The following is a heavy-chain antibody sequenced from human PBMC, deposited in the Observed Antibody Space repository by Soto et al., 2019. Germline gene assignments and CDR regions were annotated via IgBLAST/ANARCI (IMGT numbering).Heavy chain of an antibody. V-gene: IGHV4-34*01. Sequence: SETLSLTCAVYGGSFSGYYWSWIRQPPGKGLEWIGEINHSGSTNYNPSLKSRVTISVDTSKNQFSLKLSSVTAADTAVYYCARGVSGVGATVLGCYYYGMDVWGQGTTVTVSS. CDR3: ARGVSGVGATVLGCYYYGMDV. CDR2: INHSGST. D-gene: IGHD1-26*01. J-gene: IGHJ6*02. CDR1: GGSFSGYY.